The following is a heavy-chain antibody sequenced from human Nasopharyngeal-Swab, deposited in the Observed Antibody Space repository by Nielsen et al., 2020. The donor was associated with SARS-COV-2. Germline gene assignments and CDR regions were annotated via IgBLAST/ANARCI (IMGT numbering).Heavy chain of an antibody. CDR2: IGPDGRET. D-gene: IGHD4-11*01. Sequence: GESLKISCAASGFTFSRSWMHWVRQAPGKGLVGVSRIGPDGRETSFADSVKGRFTISRDNAKNTLYLQMNSLRAEDTAVYYCATHNDYRFENWGQGTLVSVSS. CDR1: GFTFSRSW. V-gene: IGHV3-74*01. CDR3: ATHNDYRFEN. J-gene: IGHJ4*02.